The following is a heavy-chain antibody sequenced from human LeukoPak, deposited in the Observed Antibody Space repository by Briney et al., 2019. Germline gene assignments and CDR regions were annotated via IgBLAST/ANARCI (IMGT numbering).Heavy chain of an antibody. D-gene: IGHD3-10*01. J-gene: IGHJ4*02. CDR1: GFTFSSYA. CDR3: AKDYYGSGSLYWTGFGY. Sequence: GGSLRLSCAASGFTFSSYAMSWVRQAPGKGLEWVSAISGSGGSTYYADSVKGRFTISRDNSKNTLYLQMNSLRAEDTAVYYCAKDYYGSGSLYWTGFGYWGQGTLVTVSS. CDR2: ISGSGGST. V-gene: IGHV3-23*01.